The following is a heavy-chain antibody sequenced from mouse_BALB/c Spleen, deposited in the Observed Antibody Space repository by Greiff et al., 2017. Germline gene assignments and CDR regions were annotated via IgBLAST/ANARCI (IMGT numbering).Heavy chain of an antibody. V-gene: IGHV3-2*02. Sequence: EVKLQESGPGLVKPSQSLSLTCTVTGYSITSDYAWNWIRQFPGNKLEWMGYISYSGSTSYNPSLKSRISITRDTSKNQFFLQLNSVTTEDTATYYCATTPYWGQGTSVTVSS. D-gene: IGHD5-5*01. CDR2: ISYSGST. CDR1: GYSITSDYA. CDR3: ATTPY. J-gene: IGHJ4*01.